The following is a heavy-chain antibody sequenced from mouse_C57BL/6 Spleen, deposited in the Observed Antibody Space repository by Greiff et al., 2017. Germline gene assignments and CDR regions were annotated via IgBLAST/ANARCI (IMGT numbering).Heavy chain of an antibody. CDR3: ARKEDGSSPWYFDV. CDR1: GYTFTDYY. V-gene: IGHV1-26*01. D-gene: IGHD1-1*01. Sequence: EVQLQQSGPELVKPGASVKISCKASGYTFTDYYMNWVKQSHGKSLEWIGDINPNNGATSYHPKFKGKAPLTVDKSSSTAYMGLRSLPSEDSAVYYCARKEDGSSPWYFDVWGTGTTVTVSS. J-gene: IGHJ1*03. CDR2: INPNNGAT.